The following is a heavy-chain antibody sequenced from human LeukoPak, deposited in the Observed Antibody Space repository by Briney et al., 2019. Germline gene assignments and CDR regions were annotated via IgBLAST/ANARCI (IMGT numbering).Heavy chain of an antibody. Sequence: PGGSLSLSCAASGFTFDDYAMHWVRQAPGKGLEWVSTISWNSVSIDYADSVKGRFTISRDNAKNSLYLQMNSLKPEDRALYYCAKDLGTNYYYYGMDVWGQGTTVTVSS. CDR2: ISWNSVSI. CDR3: AKDLGTNYYYYGMDV. V-gene: IGHV3-9*01. D-gene: IGHD1-14*01. CDR1: GFTFDDYA. J-gene: IGHJ6*02.